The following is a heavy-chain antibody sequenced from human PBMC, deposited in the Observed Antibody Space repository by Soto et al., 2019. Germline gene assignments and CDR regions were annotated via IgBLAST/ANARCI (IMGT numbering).Heavy chain of an antibody. CDR2: IYYSRST. CDR3: ARDLLWFGEKVNYYYYYGMDV. D-gene: IGHD3-10*01. CDR1: GGSISSYY. J-gene: IGHJ6*02. V-gene: IGHV4-59*01. Sequence: SETLSLTCTVSGGSISSYYWSWIRQPPGKGLERIGYIYYSRSTNYNPSLKSRVTISVDTSKNQFSMKLSSVTAADTAVYYCARDLLWFGEKVNYYYYYGMDVWGQGTTVTVSS.